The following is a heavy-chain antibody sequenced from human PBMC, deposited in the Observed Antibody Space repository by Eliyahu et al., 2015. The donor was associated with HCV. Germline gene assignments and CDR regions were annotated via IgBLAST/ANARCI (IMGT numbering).Heavy chain of an antibody. CDR1: GYTFATYP. V-gene: IGHV7-4-1*02. Sequence: QVQLVQSGSELKTPGASVTLSCKASGYTFATYPMNWARQPPGQGLEWMGWIDTNTGHPTYAQGFTGRFVFSLDTSVSTAYLQISSLKAEDTAVYYCVGSPAGAPNYFQYWGQGTLVTVSS. CDR3: VGSPAGAPNYFQY. D-gene: IGHD2-2*01. CDR2: IDTNTGHP. J-gene: IGHJ4*02.